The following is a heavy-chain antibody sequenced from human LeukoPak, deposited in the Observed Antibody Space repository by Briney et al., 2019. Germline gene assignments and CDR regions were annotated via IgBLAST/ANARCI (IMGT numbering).Heavy chain of an antibody. D-gene: IGHD5-18*01. V-gene: IGHV4-34*01. CDR3: ARGGSGYCYGYPNYYYYGMDV. CDR2: INHSGST. Sequence: SETLSLTCAVYGGSFSGYYWSWIRQPPGKGLEWIGEINHSGSTNYNPSLKSRVTISVDTSKNQFSLKLSSVTAADTAVYYCARGGSGYCYGYPNYYYYGMDVWGQGTTVTFSS. CDR1: GGSFSGYY. J-gene: IGHJ6*02.